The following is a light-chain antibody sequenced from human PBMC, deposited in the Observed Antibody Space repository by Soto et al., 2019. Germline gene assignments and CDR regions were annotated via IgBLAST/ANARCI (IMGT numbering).Light chain of an antibody. CDR1: QNVNNF. CDR2: GAS. J-gene: IGKJ5*01. V-gene: IGKV3-11*01. Sequence: EIVLTQSPGTLSLSPGERATFSCRASQNVNNFLAWYQQKPGQAPSLLIFGASSRATGIPDRFSGSGSGTDFTLTISSLEPDDFAVYYCQQRSNWQITFGQGTRLEIK. CDR3: QQRSNWQIT.